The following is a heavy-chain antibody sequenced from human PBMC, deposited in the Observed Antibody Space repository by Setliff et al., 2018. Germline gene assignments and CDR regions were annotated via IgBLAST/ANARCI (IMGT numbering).Heavy chain of an antibody. Sequence: PSETLSLTCAVSGASINSNNWWSWVRQPPGKGLEWIGEIYHTENTNYNPSLKSRVTISIDKFRHQFSLKLTSVTAADTAVYYCARNPDFLQYSFDLWGRGTLVTVSS. CDR2: IYHTENT. CDR1: GASINSNNW. CDR3: ARNPDFLQYSFDL. D-gene: IGHD5-12*01. V-gene: IGHV4-4*02. J-gene: IGHJ2*01.